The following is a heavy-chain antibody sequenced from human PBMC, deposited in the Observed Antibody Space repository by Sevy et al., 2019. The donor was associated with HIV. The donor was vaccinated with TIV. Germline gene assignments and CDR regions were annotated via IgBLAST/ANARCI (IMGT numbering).Heavy chain of an antibody. CDR1: GFTFSDYY. V-gene: IGHV3-11*01. Sequence: GGCLRLSCAASGFTFSDYYMSWIRQAPGKGLEWVSYISSSGSTIYYADSVKGRFTISRDNAKNSLYLQMNSLRAEDTAVYYCASLLVVAANLVDYWGQGTPVTVSS. D-gene: IGHD2-15*01. CDR2: ISSSGSTI. J-gene: IGHJ4*02. CDR3: ASLLVVAANLVDY.